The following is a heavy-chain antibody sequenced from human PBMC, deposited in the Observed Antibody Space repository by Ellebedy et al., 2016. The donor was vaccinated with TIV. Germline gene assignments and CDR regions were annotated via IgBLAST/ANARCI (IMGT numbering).Heavy chain of an antibody. J-gene: IGHJ1*01. CDR2: TNQDETEK. CDR1: GLSFSGSW. V-gene: IGHV3-7*03. D-gene: IGHD5-12*01. Sequence: GESLKISCAASGLSFSGSWMSWLRQAPGKGLEWVANTNQDETEKYYIDSVKGRFTISRDNAKSSLFLQMSSLGVEDTAVYFCARDGSGYSASWGQGTLVTVSS. CDR3: ARDGSGYSAS.